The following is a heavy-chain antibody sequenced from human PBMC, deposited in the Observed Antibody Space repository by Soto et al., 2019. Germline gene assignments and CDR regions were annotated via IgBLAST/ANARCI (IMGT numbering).Heavy chain of an antibody. CDR1: GFTFSTND. CDR2: MNANVDAT. J-gene: IGHJ5*02. D-gene: IGHD3-10*01. CDR3: AREVVDGSSLWLDP. Sequence: QVQLVQSGAEVKKPGASVKVSCKASGFTFSTNDINWVRQAPGQGLQWMGWMNANVDATDSPQEFEGRVTMTWNASISTAYMELSNLKSDDTAVYYCAREVVDGSSLWLDPWGQGTLVTVSS. V-gene: IGHV1-8*01.